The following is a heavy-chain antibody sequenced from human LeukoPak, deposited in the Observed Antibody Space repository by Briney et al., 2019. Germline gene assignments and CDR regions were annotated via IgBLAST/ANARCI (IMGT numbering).Heavy chain of an antibody. V-gene: IGHV3-23*01. CDR3: AKWPEGAMNYFDY. J-gene: IGHJ4*02. CDR1: GFTFSSYA. Sequence: GGSLRLSCAASGFTFSSYAMTWARQTPEKGLEWVSAISGSGGRTYYADSVKGRFTISRDNSKNTVYLQMNALRAEDTALYYCAKWPEGAMNYFDYWGQGILVTVSS. D-gene: IGHD3-16*01. CDR2: ISGSGGRT.